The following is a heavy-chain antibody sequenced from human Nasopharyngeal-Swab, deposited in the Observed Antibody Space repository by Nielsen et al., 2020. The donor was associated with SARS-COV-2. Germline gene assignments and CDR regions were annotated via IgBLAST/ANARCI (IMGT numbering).Heavy chain of an antibody. J-gene: IGHJ4*02. CDR3: AREITRSRSGDY. V-gene: IGHV5-51*01. CDR1: GYSFTSYW. D-gene: IGHD6-13*01. Sequence: GGSLRLSCTGSGYSFTSYWIGWVRQMPGKGLEWMGIIYPGDSDTRYSPSFPGQVTISADKSISTAYLQWSSLKASDTAMYYCAREITRSRSGDYWGQGTLVTVSS. CDR2: IYPGDSDT.